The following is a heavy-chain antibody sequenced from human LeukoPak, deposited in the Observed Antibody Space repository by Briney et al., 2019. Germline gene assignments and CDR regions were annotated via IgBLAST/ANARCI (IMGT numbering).Heavy chain of an antibody. V-gene: IGHV3-23*01. CDR1: GFTFSSYA. CDR2: ISGSGGST. J-gene: IGHJ4*02. D-gene: IGHD3-3*01. Sequence: GGSLRLSCAASGFTFSSYAMNWVRQAPGKGLEWVSGISGSGGSTYYADSVKGRFTISRDNSKNTLYLQMNSLRAEDTAVYYCAKDYDFWSGSMGFDYWGQGTLVTVSS. CDR3: AKDYDFWSGSMGFDY.